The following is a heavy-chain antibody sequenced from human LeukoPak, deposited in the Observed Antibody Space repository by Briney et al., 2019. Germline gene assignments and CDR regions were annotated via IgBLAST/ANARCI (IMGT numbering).Heavy chain of an antibody. J-gene: IGHJ4*02. CDR2: IKQDGSEK. V-gene: IGHV3-7*01. Sequence: PGRTLRLSCAASGLPPSSYWMSWVCQAPRNGLESLANIKQDGSEKYYVDSVKGRFTISRDNAKNSLYLQMNSLRAEDTAVYYCARVSPQANSGDYWGQGTLVTVSS. CDR1: GLPPSSYW. CDR3: ARVSPQANSGDY. D-gene: IGHD3-10*01.